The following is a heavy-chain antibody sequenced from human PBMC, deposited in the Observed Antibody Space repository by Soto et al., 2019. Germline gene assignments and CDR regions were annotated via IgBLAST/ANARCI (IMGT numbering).Heavy chain of an antibody. V-gene: IGHV3-21*02. Sequence: EVQVVESGGGLVKPGGSLRLSCATSGFSFSTYNMNWVRQAPGKGLEWVSSINGRSNYKYYTDSVKGRFAISRDNPKNSRYAHMDSQRVADTAVYYGVRDDGIVGSSSAFDYWGQGSLVTVSS. CDR3: VRDDGIVGSSSAFDY. J-gene: IGHJ4*02. CDR2: INGRSNYK. CDR1: GFSFSTYN. D-gene: IGHD1-26*01.